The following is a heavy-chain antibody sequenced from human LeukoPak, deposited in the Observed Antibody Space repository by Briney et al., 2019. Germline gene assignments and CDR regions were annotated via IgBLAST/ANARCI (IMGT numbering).Heavy chain of an antibody. CDR2: VSWNGDNT. CDR1: GFTFDDYA. CDR3: AKDRFSSSFTYFDY. J-gene: IGHJ4*02. D-gene: IGHD6-6*01. V-gene: IGHV3-43D*03. Sequence: GGSLRLSCAASGFTFDDYAMHWVRQAPGKGLEWVSLVSWNGDNTYYADSVKGRFTISRDNSKNSLYLQMNSLRAEDTALYYCAKDRFSSSFTYFDYWGQGTLVTVSS.